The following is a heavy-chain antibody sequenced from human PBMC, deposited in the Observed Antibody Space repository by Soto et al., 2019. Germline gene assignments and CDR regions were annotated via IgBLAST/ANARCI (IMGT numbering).Heavy chain of an antibody. J-gene: IGHJ4*02. CDR3: AKDLTWGASDH. Sequence: EVQLVESGGGSVQPGGSLRLACAASGFTFSHYWMHWFRQDPGKRLMWVSSIKDDGTTTFYADSVKGRFTVSRDNARSTLYLQLNSLRVEDTAVYYCAKDLTWGASDHWGPGTLVAVSS. CDR1: GFTFSHYW. D-gene: IGHD3-16*01. V-gene: IGHV3-74*01. CDR2: IKDDGTTT.